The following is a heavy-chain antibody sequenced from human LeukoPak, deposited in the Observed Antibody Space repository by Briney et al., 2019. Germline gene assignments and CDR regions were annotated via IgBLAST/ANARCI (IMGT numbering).Heavy chain of an antibody. CDR1: GGTFSSYA. V-gene: IGHV1-69*01. D-gene: IGHD3-3*01. Sequence: GSSVKVSCKASGGTFSSYAISWVRQAPGQGLEWMGGIIPIFGTANYAQKFQGRVTITADESTSTAYMELSSLRSEDTAVYYCARGRAFFGVVSMDVWGKGTTVTVSS. CDR3: ARGRAFFGVVSMDV. J-gene: IGHJ6*03. CDR2: IIPIFGTA.